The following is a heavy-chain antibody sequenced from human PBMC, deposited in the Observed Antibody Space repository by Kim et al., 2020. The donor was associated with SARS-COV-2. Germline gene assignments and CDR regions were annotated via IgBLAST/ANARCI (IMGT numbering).Heavy chain of an antibody. CDR3: ARGGRDGYSPFDY. Sequence: YSPPFQGQVTISADKSISTAYLQWSSLKASDTAMYYCARGGRDGYSPFDYWGQGTLVTVSS. J-gene: IGHJ4*02. D-gene: IGHD3-16*01. V-gene: IGHV5-51*01.